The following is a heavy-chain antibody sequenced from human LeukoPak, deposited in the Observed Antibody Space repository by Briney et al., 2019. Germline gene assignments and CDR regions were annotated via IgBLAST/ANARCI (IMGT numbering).Heavy chain of an antibody. D-gene: IGHD2-15*01. Sequence: GGSLRLSGAASGFTFSSYAMHWVRQAPGKGLEWVAVISYDGSNKYYADSVKGRFTISRDNSKNTLYLQMNSLGAEDTAVYYCASAHCSGGSCYDDYWGQGTLVTVSS. CDR3: ASAHCSGGSCYDDY. V-gene: IGHV3-30*04. CDR1: GFTFSSYA. CDR2: ISYDGSNK. J-gene: IGHJ4*02.